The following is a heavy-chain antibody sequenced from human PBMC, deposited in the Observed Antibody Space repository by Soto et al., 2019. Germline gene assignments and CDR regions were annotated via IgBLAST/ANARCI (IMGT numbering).Heavy chain of an antibody. CDR2: ISGSGGST. Sequence: EVQLLESGGGLVQPGGSLRLSCAASGFTFSSYAMSWVRQAPGKGLEWVSAISGSGGSTYYADSVKGRFTISRDNSKNTLYLQMNSLRAEDTAVYYCAKDDEDIVVVVAASKFDYWGQGTLGTVSS. CDR1: GFTFSSYA. V-gene: IGHV3-23*01. J-gene: IGHJ4*02. CDR3: AKDDEDIVVVVAASKFDY. D-gene: IGHD2-15*01.